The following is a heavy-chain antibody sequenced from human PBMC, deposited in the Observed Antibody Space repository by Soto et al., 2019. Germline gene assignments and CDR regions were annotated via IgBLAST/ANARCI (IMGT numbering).Heavy chain of an antibody. V-gene: IGHV3-48*03. CDR2: ISSSGSTI. Sequence: VGSLRLSCAASGFTFSSYEMNWVRQAPGKGLEWVSYISSSGSTIYYADSVKGRFTISRDNAKNSLYLQMNSLRDEDTAVYYCARAPVGAGRGYYYYGMDVWGQGTTVTVYS. CDR3: ARAPVGAGRGYYYYGMDV. J-gene: IGHJ6*02. D-gene: IGHD1-26*01. CDR1: GFTFSSYE.